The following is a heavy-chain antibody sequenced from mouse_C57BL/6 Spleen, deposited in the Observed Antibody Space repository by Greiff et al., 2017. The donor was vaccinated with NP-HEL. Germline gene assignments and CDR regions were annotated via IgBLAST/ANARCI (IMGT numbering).Heavy chain of an antibody. CDR3: ARGYSRSMDD. J-gene: IGHJ4*01. Sequence: QVQLKQSGAELARPGASVKLSCKASGYTFTSYGISWVKQRTGQGLEWIGEIYPRSGNTYYNEKFKGKATLTADKSSSTAYMELRSLTSEDSAVYFCARGYSRSMDDWGQGTSVTVSS. D-gene: IGHD2-14*01. CDR1: GYTFTSYG. V-gene: IGHV1-81*01. CDR2: IYPRSGNT.